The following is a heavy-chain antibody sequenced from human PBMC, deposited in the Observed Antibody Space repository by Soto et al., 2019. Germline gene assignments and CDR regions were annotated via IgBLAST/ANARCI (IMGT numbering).Heavy chain of an antibody. J-gene: IGHJ4*02. CDR3: AKFFVEAGESSGWPWSFHY. Sequence: EVQLLESGGGLVQPGGSLRLSCAASGFTFSHYAMSWVRQAPGKGLEWVSAISGGGGTTYYAGSVKGRFTISRDNSKNTLFLQMNPLRSEDTAVYCCAKFFVEAGESSGWPWSFHYWGQGTLVTVSA. V-gene: IGHV3-23*01. CDR2: ISGGGGTT. CDR1: GFTFSHYA. D-gene: IGHD6-19*01.